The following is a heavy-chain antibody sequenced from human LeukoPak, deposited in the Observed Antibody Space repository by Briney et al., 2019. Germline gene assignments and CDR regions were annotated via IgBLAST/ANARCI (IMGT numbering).Heavy chain of an antibody. D-gene: IGHD6-19*01. CDR2: INPNSGGT. CDR3: ARDVYSSGWYPCDY. CDR1: GYTFGGYY. Sequence: GASVKVSCKASGYTFGGYYMHWVRQAPGQGLEWMGWINPNSGGTNYAQKLQGRVTMTTDTSTSTAYMELRSLRSDDTAVYYCARDVYSSGWYPCDYWGQGTLVTVSS. J-gene: IGHJ4*02. V-gene: IGHV1-2*02.